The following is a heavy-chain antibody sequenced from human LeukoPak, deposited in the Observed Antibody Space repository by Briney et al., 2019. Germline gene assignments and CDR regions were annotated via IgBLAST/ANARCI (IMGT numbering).Heavy chain of an antibody. V-gene: IGHV3-23*01. D-gene: IGHD3-22*01. CDR1: GFTFSNYA. CDR3: ARDRYDRSGYYDY. J-gene: IGHJ4*02. Sequence: GGSLRLSCAASGFTFSNYAMTWVRQAPGKGLEWVSTISGSGGTTYYADSVKGRFSISRDNTKKSLYLQMNSLRAEDTAVYYCARDRYDRSGYYDYWGQGTLVTVSS. CDR2: ISGSGGTT.